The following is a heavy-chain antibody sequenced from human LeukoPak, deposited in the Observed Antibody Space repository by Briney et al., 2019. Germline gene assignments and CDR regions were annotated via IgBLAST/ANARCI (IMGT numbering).Heavy chain of an antibody. V-gene: IGHV1-18*01. CDR3: ARVDYYGSGSYYLATCFDY. CDR2: ISAYNGNT. D-gene: IGHD3-10*01. CDR1: GYTFTSYG. Sequence: ASVKVSCKASGYTFTSYGISWVRQAPGQGLEWMGWISAYNGNTNYAQKLQGRVTMTTDTSTSTAYMEQRSLRSDDTAVYYCARVDYYGSGSYYLATCFDYWGQGTLVTVSS. J-gene: IGHJ4*02.